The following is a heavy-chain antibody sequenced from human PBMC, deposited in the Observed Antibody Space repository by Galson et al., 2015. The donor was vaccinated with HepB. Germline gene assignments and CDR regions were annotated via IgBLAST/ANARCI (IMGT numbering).Heavy chain of an antibody. CDR1: GYTFTNYA. CDR3: ARDPYSTGWYYFDY. V-gene: IGHV1-3*01. Sequence: SVKVSCKAFGYTFTNYAIHWVRQAPGQRLEWMGWINAGNGNTKYSQKFQGRVTFTRDTSASTAYMELSSLRSEDTAVYYCARDPYSTGWYYFDYWGQGTLVAVSS. J-gene: IGHJ4*02. CDR2: INAGNGNT. D-gene: IGHD6-19*01.